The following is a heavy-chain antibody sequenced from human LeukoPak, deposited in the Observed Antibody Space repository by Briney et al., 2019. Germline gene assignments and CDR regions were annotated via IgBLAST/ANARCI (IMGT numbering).Heavy chain of an antibody. J-gene: IGHJ6*02. CDR1: GGSFSSYY. V-gene: IGHV4-59*08. CDR2: INYSGST. Sequence: KSSETLSLTCTVSGGSFSSYYWSWIRQPPGKGLEWIGYINYSGSTNYNPSLKSRVTISVDTSKNQFSLKLTSATAADTAVYYCARHHHGMDVWGQGTTVTVSS. CDR3: ARHHHGMDV.